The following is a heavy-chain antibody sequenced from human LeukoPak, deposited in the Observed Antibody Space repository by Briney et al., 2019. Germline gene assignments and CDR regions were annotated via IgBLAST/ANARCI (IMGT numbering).Heavy chain of an antibody. J-gene: IGHJ6*02. V-gene: IGHV1-24*01. D-gene: IGHD2-15*01. CDR1: GYTLTELS. Sequence: ASVKVSCTVSGYTLTELSMHWVRQAPGKGLEWMGGFDPEDGERIYAQKFQGRVTMTEDTSTDTAYMELSSLRSEDTAVYYCATPGYCSGGSCYLNGAPYYYYGMDVWGQGTTVTVSS. CDR3: ATPGYCSGGSCYLNGAPYYYYGMDV. CDR2: FDPEDGER.